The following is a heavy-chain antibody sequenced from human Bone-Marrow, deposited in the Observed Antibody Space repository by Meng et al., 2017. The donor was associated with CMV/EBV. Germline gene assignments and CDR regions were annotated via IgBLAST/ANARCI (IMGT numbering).Heavy chain of an antibody. CDR2: IYYSGST. V-gene: IGHV4-61*01. CDR1: GGSVSSGSYY. CDR3: ASRGHITMVRGVITYHDY. Sequence: SETLSLTCTVSGGSVSSGSYYWSWIRQPPGKGLEWIGYIYYSGSTNYNPSLKSRVTISVDTSKNQFSLKLSSVIAADTAVYYCASRGHITMVRGVITYHDYWGQGTLVTVSS. J-gene: IGHJ4*02. D-gene: IGHD3-10*01.